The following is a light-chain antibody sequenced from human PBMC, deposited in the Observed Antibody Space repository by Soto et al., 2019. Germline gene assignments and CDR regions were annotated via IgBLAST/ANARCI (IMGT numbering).Light chain of an antibody. V-gene: IGKV1-39*01. Sequence: DIQITQSPSSLSASVGDRVTITCRTSQNIFSYLNWYQQKAGQAPKLLIHSASTLESGVPSRFSGGGSGTDFTLTISGLQPEDFATYFCHQSYRTVWTFGQGTKVDIK. CDR2: SAS. J-gene: IGKJ1*01. CDR3: HQSYRTVWT. CDR1: QNIFSY.